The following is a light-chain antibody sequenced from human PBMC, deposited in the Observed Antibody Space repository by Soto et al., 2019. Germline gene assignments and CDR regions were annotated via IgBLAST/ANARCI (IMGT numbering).Light chain of an antibody. Sequence: QSVLTQSASVSGSPGQSITISCTGTSSDVGAYNYISWYQQHPGKAPKLMIYEVSNRPSGVSTRFSGSKSGNTASLTISGLQAEDEGDYYCSTYINSITFVIFGGGTQLTVL. CDR2: EVS. CDR1: SSDVGAYNY. V-gene: IGLV2-14*01. CDR3: STYINSITFVI. J-gene: IGLJ2*01.